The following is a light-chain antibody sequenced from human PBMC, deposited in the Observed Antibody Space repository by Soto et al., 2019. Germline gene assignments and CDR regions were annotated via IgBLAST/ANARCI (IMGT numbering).Light chain of an antibody. CDR1: QGVSSTY. CDR2: GAS. J-gene: IGKJ1*01. CDR3: QQFGGSSRP. V-gene: IGKV3-20*01. Sequence: EIVLTQSPGTLYLSPGERATLSCRASQGVSSTYLAWYQQKPGQAPRLLIYGASFMATGIPDRFSGSGAGTDFPLTISRLEPEDFAVYYCQQFGGSSRPFGQGTKVEIK.